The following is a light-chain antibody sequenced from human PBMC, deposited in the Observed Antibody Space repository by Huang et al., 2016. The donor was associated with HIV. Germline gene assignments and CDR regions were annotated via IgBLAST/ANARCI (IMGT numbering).Light chain of an antibody. CDR1: QSVSSN. V-gene: IGKV3-15*01. CDR3: QQYNNWPPFT. J-gene: IGKJ3*01. Sequence: EIVMTQSPATLSVSPGERATLSCRASQSVSSNLAWYQQKPGQAPRLLIYGASTRATGIPARFGCSGSGTEFALTISSLQSEDFAVYYCQQYNNWPPFTFGPGTKVDIK. CDR2: GAS.